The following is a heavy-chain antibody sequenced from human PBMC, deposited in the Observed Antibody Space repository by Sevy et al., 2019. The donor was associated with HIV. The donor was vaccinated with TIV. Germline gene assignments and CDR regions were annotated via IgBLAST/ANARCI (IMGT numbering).Heavy chain of an antibody. D-gene: IGHD6-19*01. V-gene: IGHV1-69*13. CDR1: GGTFYSYA. CDR3: ARAEKAVTGTAFYY. Sequence: ASVKVSCKASGGTFYSYAISWVRQAPGQGLEWMGGIIPIFGATNYAQKFQGRVTITADESTSAAYMELSSLRSEDMAVYYCARAEKAVTGTAFYYWGQGTLVTVSS. J-gene: IGHJ4*02. CDR2: IIPIFGAT.